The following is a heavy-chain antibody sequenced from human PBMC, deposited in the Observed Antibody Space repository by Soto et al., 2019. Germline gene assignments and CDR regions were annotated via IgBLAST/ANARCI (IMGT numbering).Heavy chain of an antibody. CDR3: ARVVGGATSGWFDS. J-gene: IGHJ5*01. Sequence: ASVKVSCKASGYPFTSYAMHWVRHTPGQRLEWMGWFNAGNGNTKYSQKFQGRVTITRDTSASTAYMELSSLRSEDTAVYYCARVVGGATSGWFDSWGQGTLVTVSS. V-gene: IGHV1-3*01. D-gene: IGHD3-10*01. CDR2: FNAGNGNT. CDR1: GYPFTSYA.